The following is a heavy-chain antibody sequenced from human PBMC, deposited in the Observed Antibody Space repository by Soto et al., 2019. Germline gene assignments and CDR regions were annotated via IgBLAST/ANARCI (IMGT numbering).Heavy chain of an antibody. J-gene: IGHJ6*02. CDR1: VYRFTRYV. CDR3: ARMGDVPYYYYGMDV. V-gene: IGHV1-18*01. CDR2: INGYNGNT. D-gene: IGHD3-16*01. Sequence: ASLKVSCKTSVYRFTRYVINLVRQAPGQGLEWMGWINGYNGNTNHAQKLQGRVTMSTDTSTSTAYMELRSLRSDDSAVYYCARMGDVPYYYYGMDVWGQGTTVTVSS.